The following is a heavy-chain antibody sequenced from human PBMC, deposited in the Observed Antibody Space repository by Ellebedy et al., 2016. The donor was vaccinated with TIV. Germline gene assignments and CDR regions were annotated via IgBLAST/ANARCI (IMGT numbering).Heavy chain of an antibody. CDR2: VSFAGTTK. V-gene: IGHV3-30*19. D-gene: IGHD6-19*01. Sequence: GESLKISCATSGFTFSSHGMHWVRQAPGKGLEWVAFVSFAGTTKFYADAAKGRFTISRDNLRNTMSLQMHSLKTEDTAVYYYVKIVSGSGWSLGYWGQGTLVTVSS. CDR1: GFTFSSHG. J-gene: IGHJ4*02. CDR3: VKIVSGSGWSLGY.